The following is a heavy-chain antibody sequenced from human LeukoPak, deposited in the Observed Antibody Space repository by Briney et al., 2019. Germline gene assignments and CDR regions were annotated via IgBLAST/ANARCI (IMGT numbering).Heavy chain of an antibody. CDR1: GFTFSSYS. CDR2: IKSKTDGGTT. D-gene: IGHD3-22*01. CDR3: TAAPYYYDSSHPDY. V-gene: IGHV3-15*01. J-gene: IGHJ4*02. Sequence: GGSLRLSCAASGFTFSSYSMNWVSQAPGKGLEWVGRIKSKTDGGTTDYAAPVKGRFTISRDDSKNTLYLQMNSLKTEDTAVYYCTAAPYYYDSSHPDYWGQGTLVTVSS.